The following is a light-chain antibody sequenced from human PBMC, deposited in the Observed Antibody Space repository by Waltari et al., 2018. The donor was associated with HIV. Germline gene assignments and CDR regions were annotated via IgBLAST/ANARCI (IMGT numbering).Light chain of an antibody. J-gene: IGKJ1*01. CDR1: PSVSSH. CDR2: GAS. CDR3: QHYDRWPWG. Sequence: EVVMTQSPATLSVSPGERATLSCRASPSVSSHLAWYQQRPGQSPRLLIYGASTRATGIPDRFSGSGSGTEFTLTISSLQSEDFALYYCQHYDRWPWGFGQGTKVEIK. V-gene: IGKV3-15*01.